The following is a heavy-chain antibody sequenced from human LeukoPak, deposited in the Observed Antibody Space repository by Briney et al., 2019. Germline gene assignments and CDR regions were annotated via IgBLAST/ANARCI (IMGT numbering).Heavy chain of an antibody. D-gene: IGHD2-2*02. Sequence: GGSLRLSCAASRFTFSSYAMSWVRQAPGKGLEWVSAISGSGGSTYYADSVKGRFTISRDNSKNTLYLQMNSLRAEDTAVYYCAKPDCSYTDCYRPTYWGQGTLVTVSS. CDR1: RFTFSSYA. CDR3: AKPDCSYTDCYRPTY. V-gene: IGHV3-23*01. J-gene: IGHJ4*02. CDR2: ISGSGGST.